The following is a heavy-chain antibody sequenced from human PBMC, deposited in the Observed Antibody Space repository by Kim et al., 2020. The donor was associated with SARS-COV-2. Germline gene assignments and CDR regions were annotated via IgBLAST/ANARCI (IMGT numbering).Heavy chain of an antibody. CDR2: VSGSGSTT. Sequence: GGSLRLSCAASGLTFSSYAMSWVRQAPGKGLEWASTVSGSGSTTWYADSVKGRFTISRDNSKNTLYLQMNTLRAEDTALYYCATVLSGMSLRPFDYWGQGTLVTVSS. CDR1: GLTFSSYA. V-gene: IGHV3-23*01. J-gene: IGHJ4*02. D-gene: IGHD6-6*01. CDR3: ATVLSGMSLRPFDY.